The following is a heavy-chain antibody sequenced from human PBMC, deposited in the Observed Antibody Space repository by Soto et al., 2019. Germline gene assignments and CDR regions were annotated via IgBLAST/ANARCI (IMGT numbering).Heavy chain of an antibody. CDR1: GGSFSTYY. CDR2: IYYSGST. D-gene: IGHD3-3*01. Sequence: SETLSLTCTVSGGSFSTYYWSWIRQPPGKGLEWIGYIYYSGSTNSNPSLKSRVTLSVDTSKNQFSLKLSSVTAADTAVYYCAKSLYDFWSACAYWGQGTLVTV. CDR3: AKSLYDFWSACAY. V-gene: IGHV4-59*01. J-gene: IGHJ4*02.